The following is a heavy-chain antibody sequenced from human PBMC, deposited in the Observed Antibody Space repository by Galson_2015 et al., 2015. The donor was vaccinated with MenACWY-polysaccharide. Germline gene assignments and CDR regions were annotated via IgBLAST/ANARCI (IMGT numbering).Heavy chain of an antibody. CDR1: GFTFSSYG. D-gene: IGHD3-22*01. CDR3: AKVIGPYYFDY. CDR2: ISGSGGST. V-gene: IGHV3-23*01. J-gene: IGHJ4*02. Sequence: SLRLSCAASGFTFSSYGMSWVRQAPGKGLEWVSAISGSGGSTYYADSVKGRFTISRDNSKNTLYLRMNSLRAEDTAVYYCAKVIGPYYFDYWGQGTLVTVSS.